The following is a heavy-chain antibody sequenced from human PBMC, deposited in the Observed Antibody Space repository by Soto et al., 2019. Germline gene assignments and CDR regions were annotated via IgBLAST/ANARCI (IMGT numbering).Heavy chain of an antibody. CDR2: ISGSTDTI. Sequence: EVQLVESGGGLVQPGGSLRLSCAASGFTFKTFVMNWVRQAPGKGLEWVSYISGSTDTINFADSVRGRFTISRDNAKNSMFLQMDSLRDEDTAVYYFVRQRGVMTAFAYFDYWGQGTLVTVSS. D-gene: IGHD2-21*02. CDR3: VRQRGVMTAFAYFDY. J-gene: IGHJ4*02. V-gene: IGHV3-48*02. CDR1: GFTFKTFV.